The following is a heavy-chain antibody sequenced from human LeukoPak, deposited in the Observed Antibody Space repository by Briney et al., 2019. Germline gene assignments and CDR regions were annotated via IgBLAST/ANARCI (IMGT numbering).Heavy chain of an antibody. D-gene: IGHD5-18*01. J-gene: IGHJ4*02. CDR2: ITTTSTAI. V-gene: IGHV3-48*01. Sequence: TGGSLRLSCAASGFTFSSYSMSWVRQAPGRGLEWLSFITTTSTAIYYADSVKGRFTISRDNAKNSLYLQMDSLRAEDTAVYYCAKDHLAGYRYGGYYFDYWGQGTLVTVSS. CDR3: AKDHLAGYRYGGYYFDY. CDR1: GFTFSSYS.